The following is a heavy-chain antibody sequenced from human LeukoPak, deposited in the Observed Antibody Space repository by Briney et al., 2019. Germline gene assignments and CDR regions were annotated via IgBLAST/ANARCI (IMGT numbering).Heavy chain of an antibody. CDR3: ARHGYDRSGFHSN. CDR1: AGSVNNSNFF. D-gene: IGHD3-22*01. CDR2: IYTSGST. J-gene: IGHJ4*02. V-gene: IGHV4-39*01. Sequence: SETLSLTCTVSAGSVNNSNFFWGWIRQPPSRGLEWLGSIYTSGSTYSNPSLKSRVTLSIDTSKSQFSLRLTSVTAADTAVYYCARHGYDRSGFHSNWGQGTLVTVSS.